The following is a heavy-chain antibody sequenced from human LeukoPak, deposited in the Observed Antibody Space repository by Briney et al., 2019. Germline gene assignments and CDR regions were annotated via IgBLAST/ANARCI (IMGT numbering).Heavy chain of an antibody. V-gene: IGHV3-30*18. Sequence: PGRSLRLSCAASGFTFSRYGMHWVRQAPGKGLEWVAVISYDGSNKYHADSVKGRFTISRDNSKNTLYLQMNSLRADDTAVYYCAKGDDFWDGYPLHYFDYWGQGTPVTVSS. J-gene: IGHJ4*02. CDR3: AKGDDFWDGYPLHYFDY. CDR1: GFTFSRYG. D-gene: IGHD3-3*01. CDR2: ISYDGSNK.